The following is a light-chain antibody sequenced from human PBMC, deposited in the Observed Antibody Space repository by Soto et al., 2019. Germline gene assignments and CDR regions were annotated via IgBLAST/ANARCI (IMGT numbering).Light chain of an antibody. Sequence: EIVLTQSPGTLSLSPGERATLSCRASQSGSSSYIAWYKQKPGQAPRLLIYGASRRAAGIPDRFSGSGSGTGCTLTISRLEPEDFAVYYCQQYGSSPRTFGQGTKVEIK. J-gene: IGKJ1*01. CDR3: QQYGSSPRT. CDR1: QSGSSSY. CDR2: GAS. V-gene: IGKV3-20*01.